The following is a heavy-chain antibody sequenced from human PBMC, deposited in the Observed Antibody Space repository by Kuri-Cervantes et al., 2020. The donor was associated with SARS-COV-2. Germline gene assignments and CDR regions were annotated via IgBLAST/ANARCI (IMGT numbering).Heavy chain of an antibody. J-gene: IGHJ6*03. CDR2: ISGDGDST. CDR1: GFTFDDYA. Sequence: GESLKISCAASGFTFDDYAMHWVRQAPGKGLEWVSLISGDGDSTYYADSVKGRFTISSDNSKNSLYLQMNSLRVEDTALYYCAKDRGDFWYYYMDVWGKGTTVTVSS. D-gene: IGHD2-21*02. V-gene: IGHV3-43D*03. CDR3: AKDRGDFWYYYMDV.